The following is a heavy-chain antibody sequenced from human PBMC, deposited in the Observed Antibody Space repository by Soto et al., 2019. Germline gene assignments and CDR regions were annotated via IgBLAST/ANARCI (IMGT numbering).Heavy chain of an antibody. V-gene: IGHV1-18*01. D-gene: IGHD3-9*01. CDR1: GYTFTSYG. J-gene: IGHJ6*02. CDR2: ISAYNGNT. Sequence: ASVKVSCKASGYTFTSYGISWVRQAPGQGLEWMGWISAYNGNTNYAQKLQGRVTMTTDTSTSTAYMELRSLRSDDTAVYYCARAPPYYDILTGYYDPSYYYGVDVWGHGTTVTV. CDR3: ARAPPYYDILTGYYDPSYYYGVDV.